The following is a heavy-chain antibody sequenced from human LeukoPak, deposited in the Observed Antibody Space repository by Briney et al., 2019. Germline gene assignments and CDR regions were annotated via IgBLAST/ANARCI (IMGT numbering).Heavy chain of an antibody. Sequence: GGSLRLSCAASGFTFSSHLMHWVRQAPGKGLVWVSRISSDGTYTNYADSVKGRFTISRDNAKNSLYLQMSNLRAEDTAVYFCARGGGLDVWGQGATVTVSS. CDR2: ISSDGTYT. CDR3: ARGGGLDV. D-gene: IGHD3-16*01. CDR1: GFTFSSHL. V-gene: IGHV3-74*01. J-gene: IGHJ6*02.